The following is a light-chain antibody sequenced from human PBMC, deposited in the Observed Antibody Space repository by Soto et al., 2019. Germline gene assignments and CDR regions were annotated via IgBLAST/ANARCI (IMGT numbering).Light chain of an antibody. Sequence: DIQLTQSPSFLSASVGDRVTITCRASQDITNYLAWYLQKPGKAPKLLIYGASTLQGGVPSRFSGSGSGTEFTLTVISLQPEDFATYYCQQLNTLWTFGQGTKVDIK. CDR1: QDITNY. J-gene: IGKJ1*01. V-gene: IGKV1-9*01. CDR3: QQLNTLWT. CDR2: GAS.